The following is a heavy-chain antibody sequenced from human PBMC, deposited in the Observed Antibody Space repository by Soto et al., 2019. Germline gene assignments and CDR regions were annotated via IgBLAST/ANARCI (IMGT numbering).Heavy chain of an antibody. CDR2: ISWNSGSI. J-gene: IGHJ3*02. V-gene: IGHV3-9*01. CDR1: GFTFDDYA. D-gene: IGHD1-1*01. Sequence: GGSLRLSCAASGFTFDDYAMHWVRQAPGKGLEWVSGISWNSGSIGYADSVKGRFTISRDNAKNSLYLQMNSLRAEDTALYYCAKDNEMGTKRHVFDIWGQGPMSPVS. CDR3: AKDNEMGTKRHVFDI.